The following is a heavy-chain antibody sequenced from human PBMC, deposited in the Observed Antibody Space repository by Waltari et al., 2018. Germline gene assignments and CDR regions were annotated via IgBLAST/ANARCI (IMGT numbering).Heavy chain of an antibody. CDR1: GYTFTSYG. Sequence: QVQLVQSGAEVKKPGASVKVSCKASGYTFTSYGISWVRQAPGQGLEWMGWISASNGKTTDAQKLQGRVTRTTDQSTSTAYRELRSLRSDDTAVYYWARDYSGYDGGSYWGQGTLVTVSS. CDR3: ARDYSGYDGGSY. J-gene: IGHJ4*02. V-gene: IGHV1-18*01. CDR2: ISASNGKT. D-gene: IGHD5-12*01.